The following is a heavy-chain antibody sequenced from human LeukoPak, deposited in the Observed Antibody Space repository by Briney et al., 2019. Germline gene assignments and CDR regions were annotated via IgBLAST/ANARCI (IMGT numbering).Heavy chain of an antibody. J-gene: IGHJ5*02. CDR3: ARGAYSYASES. V-gene: IGHV3-7*01. CDR2: LNPDGSDI. Sequence: PGGSQRLSCAASGFTFRTYWMTWVRQAPGKGLEWVANLNPDGSDIYYVDSVKGRFTISRDNAKNSLYLQMNSLRVEDTAVYYCARGAYSYASESWGQGTLVTVSS. D-gene: IGHD5-18*01. CDR1: GFTFRTYW.